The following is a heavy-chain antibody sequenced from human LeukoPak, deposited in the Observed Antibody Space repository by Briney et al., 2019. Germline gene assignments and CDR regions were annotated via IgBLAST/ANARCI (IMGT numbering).Heavy chain of an antibody. J-gene: IGHJ3*02. CDR1: GVSFSGYY. D-gene: IGHD2-15*01. V-gene: IGHV4-34*01. Sequence: ASETLSLTCAVYGVSFSGYYWSWIRQPPGKGLEWIAEINHSGSTNYNPSLKSRVTISVDTSKNQFSLKLSSVTAADTAVYYCASLRLGYCSGGSCYPRPNDAFDIWGQGTMVTVSS. CDR2: INHSGST. CDR3: ASLRLGYCSGGSCYPRPNDAFDI.